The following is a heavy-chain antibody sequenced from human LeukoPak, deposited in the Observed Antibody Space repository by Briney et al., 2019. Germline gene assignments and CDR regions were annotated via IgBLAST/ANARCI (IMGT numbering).Heavy chain of an antibody. J-gene: IGHJ4*02. Sequence: GGSLRLSCAASGFTFNSYGMHWVRQAPVKGLEWVAVLSFDGSYKYYADSVKGRFTISRDNSKNTLCLQMNSLRVDDTAVYYCAKGSFSNWFDYWGQGTLVTVSS. D-gene: IGHD4-11*01. V-gene: IGHV3-30*18. CDR2: LSFDGSYK. CDR1: GFTFNSYG. CDR3: AKGSFSNWFDY.